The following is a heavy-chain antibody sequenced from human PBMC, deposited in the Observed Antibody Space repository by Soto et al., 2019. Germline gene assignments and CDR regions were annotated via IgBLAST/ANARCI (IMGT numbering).Heavy chain of an antibody. Sequence: PGESLKISCKGSGYNFAGYWIAWVRQMPGKGLELMGIIYPSDSDTRYRPSFQGQVTISADKSISSAYLQWSSLRTSDTAMYYCARGGVSTRTFDYWGQGTPVTVSS. D-gene: IGHD3-3*01. CDR1: GYNFAGYW. CDR3: ARGGVSTRTFDY. J-gene: IGHJ4*02. CDR2: IYPSDSDT. V-gene: IGHV5-51*01.